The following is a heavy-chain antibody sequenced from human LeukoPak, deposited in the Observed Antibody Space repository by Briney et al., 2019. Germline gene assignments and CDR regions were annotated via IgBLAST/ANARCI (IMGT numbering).Heavy chain of an antibody. CDR3: ARHGVHSSFDT. Sequence: SETLSLTCTVSGDSTSSGDYYWAWVRQPPGKGPEWIGSIYYSGSTYYNPSLKSRVTFSFDTSKTQFSLGLSSMTAADAAVYYCARHGVHSSFDTWGQGTVVAVSS. V-gene: IGHV4-39*01. J-gene: IGHJ3*02. D-gene: IGHD1-26*01. CDR2: IYYSGST. CDR1: GDSTSSGDYY.